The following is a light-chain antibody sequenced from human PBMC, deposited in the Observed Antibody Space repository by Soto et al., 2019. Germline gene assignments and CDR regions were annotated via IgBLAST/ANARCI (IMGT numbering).Light chain of an antibody. V-gene: IGKV1-39*01. CDR2: AAS. CDR3: EQSYSTHWT. CDR1: QSISNY. Sequence: DIQMTQSPSSLSASVGDRVTIPCRASQSISNYLSWYQQIPGKAPKLLIYAASTLRSGVSSRFSGSGSGTDFTVTISSIQPEDFATYSCEQSYSTHWTFGQGTKVDIK. J-gene: IGKJ1*01.